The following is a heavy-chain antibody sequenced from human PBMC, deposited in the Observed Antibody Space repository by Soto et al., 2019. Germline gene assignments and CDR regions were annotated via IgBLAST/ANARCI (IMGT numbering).Heavy chain of an antibody. CDR2: IYYSGST. D-gene: IGHD3-22*01. CDR1: GDSLSSRSYY. CDR3: ASVPSSGYYSRY. V-gene: IGHV4-39*01. J-gene: IGHJ4*02. Sequence: ETLSLTCTVSGDSLSSRSYYWGWIRQPPGKGLEWIGSIYYSGSTYYNPSLKSRVTISVDTSKNQFSLKPSSVTAADTAVYYCASVPSSGYYSRYWGQGTLVTVSS.